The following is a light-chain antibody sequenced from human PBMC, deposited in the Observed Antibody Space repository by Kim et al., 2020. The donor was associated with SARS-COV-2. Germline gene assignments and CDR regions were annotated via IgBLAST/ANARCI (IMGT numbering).Light chain of an antibody. Sequence: QSVLTQPPSVSGAPGQRVTISCTGSSSNIGAGYDVHWYQHLPGTAPKLLIFRNNNRPSGVPARFSASKSGTSASLAITGLQAEDEADYSCQSYDSSLSHVVLGGGTQLTVL. CDR1: SSNIGAGYD. J-gene: IGLJ7*01. CDR3: QSYDSSLSHVV. V-gene: IGLV1-40*01. CDR2: RNN.